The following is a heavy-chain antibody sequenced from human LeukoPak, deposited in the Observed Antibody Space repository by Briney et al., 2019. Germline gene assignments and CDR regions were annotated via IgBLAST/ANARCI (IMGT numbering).Heavy chain of an antibody. CDR2: ISAYNGNT. CDR1: GYTFTSYG. CDR3: ARGSPVDTADERYYYYGMDV. D-gene: IGHD5-18*01. Sequence: ASVKVSCKASGYTFTSYGISWVRQAPGQGLEWMGWISAYNGNTNYAQKLQGRVTMTTDTSTSTAYMELRSLRSDDTAVYYCARGSPVDTADERYYYYGMDVWGQGTTVTVSS. J-gene: IGHJ6*02. V-gene: IGHV1-18*01.